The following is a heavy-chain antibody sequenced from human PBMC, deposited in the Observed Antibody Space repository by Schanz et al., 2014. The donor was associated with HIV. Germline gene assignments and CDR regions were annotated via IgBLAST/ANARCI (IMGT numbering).Heavy chain of an antibody. CDR3: ARDKGGGRDY. CDR2: ISRDGKTA. D-gene: IGHD2-15*01. J-gene: IGHJ4*02. V-gene: IGHV3-74*01. Sequence: DVQLVESGGGLVQPGGSLRLSCTGFGFTFGDYAMNWVRQVPGKGLVWVSRISRDGKTANKADSVKGRFTVSRDNAKNRLYLQMNNLTAGDTAVYYCARDKGGGRDYWGQGTLVTVSS. CDR1: GFTFGDYA.